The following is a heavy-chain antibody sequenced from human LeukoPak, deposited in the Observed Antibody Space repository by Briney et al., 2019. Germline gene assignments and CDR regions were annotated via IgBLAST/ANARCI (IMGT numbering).Heavy chain of an antibody. CDR3: ARTVAGTHFDY. D-gene: IGHD6-19*01. J-gene: IGHJ4*02. CDR1: GVSIGSYY. V-gene: IGHV4-59*01. CDR2: THYRGNT. Sequence: SETLSLTCTVSGVSIGSYYWSWIRQPPGKGLEWIGYTHYRGNTNYNPSLKSRVTISLDTSKNQFSLKLSSVTAADTAVYYCARTVAGTHFDYWGQGTLVTVSS.